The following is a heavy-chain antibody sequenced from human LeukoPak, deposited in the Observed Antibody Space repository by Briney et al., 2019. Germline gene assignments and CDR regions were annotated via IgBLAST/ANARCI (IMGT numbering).Heavy chain of an antibody. Sequence: GASVKVSCKASGYTFTGYYMHWVRQAPGQGLEWMGIINPSGGSTSYAQKFQGRVTMTRDTSTSTVYMELSSLRSEDTAVYYCARAPGYYDSSGYYGAFDIWGQGTMVTVSS. V-gene: IGHV1-46*01. CDR2: INPSGGST. D-gene: IGHD3-22*01. CDR1: GYTFTGYY. CDR3: ARAPGYYDSSGYYGAFDI. J-gene: IGHJ3*02.